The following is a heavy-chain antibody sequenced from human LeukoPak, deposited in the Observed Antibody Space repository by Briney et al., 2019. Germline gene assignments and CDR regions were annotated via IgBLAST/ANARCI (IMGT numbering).Heavy chain of an antibody. D-gene: IGHD3-22*01. CDR2: IIPILGIA. CDR1: GGTFSSYA. V-gene: IGHV1-69*04. CDR3: ARDSDYDSSGYYYGTFDY. Sequence: ASVKVSCKASGGTFSSYAISWVRQAPGQGLEWMGRIIPILGIANYAQKFQGRVTITADKSTSTAYMELSSLRSEDTAVYYCARDSDYDSSGYYYGTFDYWGQGTLVTVSS. J-gene: IGHJ4*02.